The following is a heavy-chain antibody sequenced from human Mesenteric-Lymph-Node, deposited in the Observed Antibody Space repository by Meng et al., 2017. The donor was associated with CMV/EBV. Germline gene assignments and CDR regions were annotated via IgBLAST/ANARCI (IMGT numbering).Heavy chain of an antibody. Sequence: ASVQVSCKASGYTFTDYYMHWVRQAPGQGLEWMGIINPSGGSTSYAQKFQGRVTMTRDTSTSTVYMELSSLRSEDTAVYYCARYCSSTSCSSGGDWFDPWGQGTLVTVSS. CDR3: ARYCSSTSCSSGGDWFDP. CDR2: INPSGGST. V-gene: IGHV1-46*01. D-gene: IGHD2-2*01. J-gene: IGHJ5*02. CDR1: GYTFTDYY.